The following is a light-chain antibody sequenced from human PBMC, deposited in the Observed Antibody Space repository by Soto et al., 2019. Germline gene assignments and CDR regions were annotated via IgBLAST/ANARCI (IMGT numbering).Light chain of an antibody. Sequence: EIVMTQSPGTLSVSPGERATLSCRASQSVSSNLAWYQQKPGQAPGLLIYGASTRATGIPARFSGSGSGTEFALTISSLQSEDFAVYYCQQYNNWPPWTFGQGTKVDIK. CDR3: QQYNNWPPWT. J-gene: IGKJ1*01. CDR2: GAS. V-gene: IGKV3-15*01. CDR1: QSVSSN.